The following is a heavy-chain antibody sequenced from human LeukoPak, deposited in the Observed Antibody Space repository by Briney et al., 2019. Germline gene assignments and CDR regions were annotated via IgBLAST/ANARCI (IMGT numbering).Heavy chain of an antibody. J-gene: IGHJ4*02. CDR2: IDSTSTYV. CDR1: GFIFSDYS. D-gene: IGHD3-10*01. V-gene: IGHV3-21*01. CDR3: PRNFDYYGSGTYNDW. Sequence: GGSLRLSCAASGFIFSDYSMNWVRQTPGKRLEWVSSIDSTSTYVYYVDSVKGRFTVSRDNAKRSLYLQMNSLSAEDTAIYYCPRNFDYYGSGTYNDWWGQGTLVTLSS.